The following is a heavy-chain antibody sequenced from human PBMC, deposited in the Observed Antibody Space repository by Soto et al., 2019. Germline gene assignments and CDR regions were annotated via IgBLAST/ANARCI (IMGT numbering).Heavy chain of an antibody. D-gene: IGHD3-3*01. Sequence: PGGSLRLSCAASGFTFSSYAMSWVRQAPGKGLEWVSAIGGSGGSTYYADSVKGRFTISRDNSKNTLYLQMNSLRAEDTAVYYCAKDQDHYDFWSGSFDPWGQGSLVTVSS. CDR2: IGGSGGST. CDR3: AKDQDHYDFWSGSFDP. CDR1: GFTFSSYA. V-gene: IGHV3-23*01. J-gene: IGHJ5*02.